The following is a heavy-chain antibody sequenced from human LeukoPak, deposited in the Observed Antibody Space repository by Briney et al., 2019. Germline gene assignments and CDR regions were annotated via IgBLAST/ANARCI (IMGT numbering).Heavy chain of an antibody. V-gene: IGHV1-18*01. D-gene: IGHD3-16*01. Sequence: GASVKVSCKASGYTFTSYGISWVRQAPGQGLEWMGMINTGNGNSNLPQRSQARVTMTRDTSTSTVYMELSSLRTEDTAMYYCVREYPGGYFDFWGQGTLVTVSS. CDR2: INTGNGNS. J-gene: IGHJ4*02. CDR1: GYTFTSYG. CDR3: VREYPGGYFDF.